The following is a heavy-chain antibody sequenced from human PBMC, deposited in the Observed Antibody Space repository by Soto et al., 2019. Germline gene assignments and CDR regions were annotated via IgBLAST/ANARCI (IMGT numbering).Heavy chain of an antibody. Sequence: ASVTVSCKASVYTFTSYDINWVRQATGQGLEWMGWMNPNSGNTGYAQKFQGRVTMTRDTSISTAYMELSSLRSEDTAVYYCARGPSGYQYYYMDVWGKGTTVTVSS. J-gene: IGHJ6*03. CDR1: VYTFTSYD. V-gene: IGHV1-8*01. CDR3: ARGPSGYQYYYMDV. CDR2: MNPNSGNT. D-gene: IGHD1-26*01.